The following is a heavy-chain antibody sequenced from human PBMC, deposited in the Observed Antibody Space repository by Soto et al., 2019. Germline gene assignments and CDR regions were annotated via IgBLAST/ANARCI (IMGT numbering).Heavy chain of an antibody. CDR1: SDSRNSGGYC. D-gene: IGHD2-21*02. CDR3: SRPTQGDYAFDI. CDR2: IYNSGNT. V-gene: IGHV4-61*08. J-gene: IGHJ3*02. Sequence: PSETLCLTCSVASDSRNSGGYCWSWIRQPPGKGLEWIGYIYNSGNTYYNPSLASRVTMSVEMSKNQSSLRLRSGTASDTAVYSCSRPTQGDYAFDIWAQGTMLTVSS.